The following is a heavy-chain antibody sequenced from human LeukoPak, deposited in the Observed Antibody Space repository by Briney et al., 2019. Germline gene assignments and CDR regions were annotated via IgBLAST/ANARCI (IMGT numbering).Heavy chain of an antibody. Sequence: ASVKVSCKASGYTFTSYYMHWVRQAPGQGLEWMGIINPSGGSTSYAQKFQGRVTMTRDTSTSTVYMELSSLRSEDTAVYYCARGYCSGGSCHRGHNWFDPWGQGTLVTVSS. J-gene: IGHJ5*02. CDR1: GYTFTSYY. D-gene: IGHD2-15*01. CDR3: ARGYCSGGSCHRGHNWFDP. CDR2: INPSGGST. V-gene: IGHV1-46*01.